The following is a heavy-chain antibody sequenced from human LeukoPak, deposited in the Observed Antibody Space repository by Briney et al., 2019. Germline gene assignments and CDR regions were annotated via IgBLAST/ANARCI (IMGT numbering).Heavy chain of an antibody. Sequence: PGGSVRLSCAASGFTFSTYAMSWVRQAPGKGLEWVSAVSGDGFSTFYADSVKGRFSISRDNSKNTLYLQMNSLRAADTAVYYCAKFRVVTTSRGVGLDYWGQGTLVTVSS. CDR1: GFTFSTYA. CDR2: VSGDGFST. CDR3: AKFRVVTTSRGVGLDY. D-gene: IGHD3-22*01. V-gene: IGHV3-23*01. J-gene: IGHJ4*02.